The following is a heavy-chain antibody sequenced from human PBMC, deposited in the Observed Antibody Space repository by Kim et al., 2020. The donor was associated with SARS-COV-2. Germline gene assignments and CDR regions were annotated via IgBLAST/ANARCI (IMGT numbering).Heavy chain of an antibody. Sequence: YNPSRKSRVTISVDTSKNQFSLKLSSVTAADTAVYYCARVFQYSSSYFDYWGQGTLVTVSS. V-gene: IGHV4-59*01. D-gene: IGHD6-6*01. CDR3: ARVFQYSSSYFDY. J-gene: IGHJ4*02.